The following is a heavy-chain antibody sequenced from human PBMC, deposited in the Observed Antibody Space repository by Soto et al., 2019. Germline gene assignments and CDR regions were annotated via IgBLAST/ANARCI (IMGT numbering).Heavy chain of an antibody. V-gene: IGHV3-30*04. CDR3: ARGNLVRGGSSWYYFDY. D-gene: IGHD6-13*01. CDR2: ISYDGSNK. J-gene: IGHJ4*02. Sequence: GGSLRLSCAASGFTFSSYAMHWVRQAPGKGLEWVAVISYDGSNKYYADSVKGRFTISRDNSKNTPYLQMNSLRAEDTAVYYCARGNLVRGGSSWYYFDYWGQGTLVTVSS. CDR1: GFTFSSYA.